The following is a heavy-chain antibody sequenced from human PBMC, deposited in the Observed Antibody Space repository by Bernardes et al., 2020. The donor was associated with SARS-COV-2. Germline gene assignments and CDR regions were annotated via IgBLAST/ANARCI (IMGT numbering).Heavy chain of an antibody. V-gene: IGHV3-74*01. J-gene: IGHJ5*02. CDR2: INEDGTIT. CDR1: GFTFSSDC. CDR3: VRDRPHNWFDP. Sequence: GGSLRLSCTTSGFTFSSDCMHWVRQVPGKGLVWVSRINEDGTITTHADSVKGRFTISRDNAKNMVYLQMNSLRAEDTAVYYCVRDRPHNWFDPWGQGTLVTVSS.